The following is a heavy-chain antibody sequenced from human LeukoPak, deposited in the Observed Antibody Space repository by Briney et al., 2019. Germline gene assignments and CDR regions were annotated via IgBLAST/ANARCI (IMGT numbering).Heavy chain of an antibody. D-gene: IGHD3-22*01. CDR1: GYTFTSYY. CDR2: INPNSGGT. V-gene: IGHV1-2*02. Sequence: GASVKVSCKASGYTFTSYYMHWVRQAPGQGLEWMGWINPNSGGTNYEQKFQGRVTMTRDTSISTAYMELSRLRSDDTAVDYCARLRYYYSSGYYRPDVAFDIWGQGTMVTVSS. J-gene: IGHJ3*02. CDR3: ARLRYYYSSGYYRPDVAFDI.